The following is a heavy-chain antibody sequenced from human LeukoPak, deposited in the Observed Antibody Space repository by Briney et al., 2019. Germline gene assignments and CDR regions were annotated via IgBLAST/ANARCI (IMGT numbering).Heavy chain of an antibody. D-gene: IGHD6-19*01. CDR1: GFTFSSYA. CDR2: ISGSGGST. Sequence: GGSLRLSCAASGFTFSSYAMSWVRQAPGKGLEWVSAISGSGGSTYYADSVKGRFTISRDNSKNTLYLQMNSLRAEDTAVYYCAKLGQWLYDYYYGMDVWGQGTTVTVSS. J-gene: IGHJ6*02. CDR3: AKLGQWLYDYYYGMDV. V-gene: IGHV3-23*01.